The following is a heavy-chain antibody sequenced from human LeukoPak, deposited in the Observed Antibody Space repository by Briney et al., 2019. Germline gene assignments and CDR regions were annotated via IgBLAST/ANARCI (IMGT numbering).Heavy chain of an antibody. CDR2: FSGSGGST. Sequence: GGSLRLSRAASGFTFSSYAMSWVRQAPGKGLECISGFSGSGGSTYYADSVKGRFTISRDNSKNTLYLQMNSLRAEDTAVYYCAKNYYDSSGYYGPNDYWGQGTLVTVSS. CDR1: GFTFSSYA. V-gene: IGHV3-23*01. CDR3: AKNYYDSSGYYGPNDY. D-gene: IGHD3-22*01. J-gene: IGHJ4*02.